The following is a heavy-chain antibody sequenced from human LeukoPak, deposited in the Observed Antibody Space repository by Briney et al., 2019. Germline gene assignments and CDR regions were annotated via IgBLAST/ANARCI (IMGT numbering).Heavy chain of an antibody. D-gene: IGHD1-26*01. CDR2: IYTSGST. J-gene: IGHJ4*02. Sequence: PSQTLSLTCTVSGGSISSGSYYWSWIRQPAGKGLEWIGRIYTSGSTNYNPSLKSRVTISVDTSKNQFSLKLSSVTAADTAVYYCAREVIVGATLNFYYWGQGTLVTVSS. CDR3: AREVIVGATLNFYY. CDR1: GGSISSGSYY. V-gene: IGHV4-61*02.